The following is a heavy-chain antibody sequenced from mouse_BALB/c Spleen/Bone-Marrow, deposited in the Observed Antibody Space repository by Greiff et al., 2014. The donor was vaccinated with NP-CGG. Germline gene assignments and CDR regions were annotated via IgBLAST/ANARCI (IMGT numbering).Heavy chain of an antibody. CDR2: INPGSGGT. Sequence: QVQLQQSGAELVRPGTSVKVSCKASGYAFTNYLIEWVKQRPGQGLEWIGVINPGSGGTNYNEKFKGKATLTADKSSSTAYMQLSTLTSDASAVYFCARREGTYAWFAYWGQGTLVTVSA. D-gene: IGHD2-12*01. V-gene: IGHV1-54*03. CDR3: ARREGTYAWFAY. J-gene: IGHJ3*01. CDR1: GYAFTNYL.